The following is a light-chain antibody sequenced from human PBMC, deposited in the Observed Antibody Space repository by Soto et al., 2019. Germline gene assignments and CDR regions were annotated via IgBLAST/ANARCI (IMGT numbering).Light chain of an antibody. CDR3: QQYGSSPIT. J-gene: IGKJ5*01. CDR2: GAS. V-gene: IGKV3D-15*02. Sequence: PGERATLSFWASRSVSSNLAWYQQRPGQAPRLLIYGASTRATDIPPRFSGSGSGTEFILTISSLQSEDFAVYYCQQYGSSPITFGQGTRLEIK. CDR1: RSVSSN.